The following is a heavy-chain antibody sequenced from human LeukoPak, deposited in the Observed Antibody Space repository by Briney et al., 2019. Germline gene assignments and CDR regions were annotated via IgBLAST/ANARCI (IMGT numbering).Heavy chain of an antibody. V-gene: IGHV4-34*01. D-gene: IGHD3-3*01. CDR2: INHSGST. CDR3: ASTTFGVVMGYYYYYMDD. CDR1: GGSFSGYY. Sequence: PSETLSLTCAVYGGSFSGYYWSWIRQPPGKGLEWIGEINHSGSTNYNPSLKSRVTTSVDTSKNQFSLKLSSVTAADTAVYYCASTTFGVVMGYYYYYMDDWGKGTTVTVSS. J-gene: IGHJ6*03.